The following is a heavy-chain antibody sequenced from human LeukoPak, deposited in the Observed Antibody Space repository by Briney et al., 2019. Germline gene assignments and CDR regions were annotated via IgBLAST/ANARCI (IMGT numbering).Heavy chain of an antibody. CDR3: ASINLGYYYYGMDV. V-gene: IGHV3-66*01. Sequence: GGSLRLSCAASGFTVSSNYMSWVRQAPGKGLEWVSVIYSGGSTYYTDSVKGRFTISRDNSKNTLYLQMNSLRAEDTAVYYCASINLGYYYYGMDVWGQGTTVTVSS. CDR1: GFTVSSNY. CDR2: IYSGGST. J-gene: IGHJ6*02.